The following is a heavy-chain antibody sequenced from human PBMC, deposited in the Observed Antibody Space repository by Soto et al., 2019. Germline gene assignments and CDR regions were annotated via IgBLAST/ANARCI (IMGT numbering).Heavy chain of an antibody. Sequence: SETLSLTCTVSGDSVTSGDYYWSWIRQPPGKGLEWIGYIYYSGNTNYSPSLKSRVAISLDTPHNQFSLKLSSVTAADTAVYFCARIPVDTYMTYWFDPWGQGTRVTVSS. D-gene: IGHD5-18*01. CDR1: GDSVTSGDYY. CDR2: IYYSGNT. V-gene: IGHV4-61*08. J-gene: IGHJ5*01. CDR3: ARIPVDTYMTYWFDP.